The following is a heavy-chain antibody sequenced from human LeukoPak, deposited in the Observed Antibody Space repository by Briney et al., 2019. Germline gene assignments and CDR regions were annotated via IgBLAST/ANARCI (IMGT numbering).Heavy chain of an antibody. D-gene: IGHD3-22*01. Sequence: GASVKVSCKASGYTFTSYGISWVRQAPGQGLEWMGWISAYNGNTNYAQKLQGRVTMTTDTSTSTAYMELRSLRSDDTAVYYCARHSLTMIVVGYRGYFDYWGQGTLVTVSS. CDR3: ARHSLTMIVVGYRGYFDY. J-gene: IGHJ4*02. CDR1: GYTFTSYG. CDR2: ISAYNGNT. V-gene: IGHV1-18*01.